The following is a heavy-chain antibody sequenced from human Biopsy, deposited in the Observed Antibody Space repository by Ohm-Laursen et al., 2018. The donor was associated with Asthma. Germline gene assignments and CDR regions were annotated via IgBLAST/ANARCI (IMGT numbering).Heavy chain of an antibody. CDR3: ARAASTWSQSGPHFFDH. D-gene: IGHD6-13*01. CDR1: PGSINDYY. Sequence: TLSLTCTVSPGSINDYYWNWIRQFPGKGLEWIGYVHSSGSTRFNPSLKSRVTVSVDTSVDQVSLKLSSVSAADTAIYYCARAASTWSQSGPHFFDHWGPGTLVTVSS. CDR2: VHSSGST. V-gene: IGHV4-59*01. J-gene: IGHJ5*02.